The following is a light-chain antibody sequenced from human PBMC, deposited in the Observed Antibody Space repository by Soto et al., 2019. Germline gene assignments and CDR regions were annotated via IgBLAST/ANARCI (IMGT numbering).Light chain of an antibody. V-gene: IGLV2-14*01. CDR3: SANTTSTTSV. CDR1: SSDIGGYNY. Sequence: QSVLTQPASVSGSPGQSITISCTGTSSDIGGYNYVSWYQQHPGKAPKLMIFDVSNRPSGVSNRFSGSKSGNTASLTISGLQADYDADSSCSANTTSTTSVFGGGTKVTV. CDR2: DVS. J-gene: IGLJ2*01.